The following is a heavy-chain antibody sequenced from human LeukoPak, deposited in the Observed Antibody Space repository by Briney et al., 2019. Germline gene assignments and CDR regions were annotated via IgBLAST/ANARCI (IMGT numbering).Heavy chain of an antibody. CDR2: IYHSRTT. V-gene: IGHV4-59*12. CDR3: LREFLDAFDM. J-gene: IGHJ3*02. CDR1: GGSISSYY. Sequence: SETLSLTCTVSGGSISSYYWTWIRQPPGNGLEWIGYIYHSRTTNYNPSLKSRVTISVDTSTNPFSLTLSSVTAAATAVHYCLREFLDAFDMWGQGAMVIASS.